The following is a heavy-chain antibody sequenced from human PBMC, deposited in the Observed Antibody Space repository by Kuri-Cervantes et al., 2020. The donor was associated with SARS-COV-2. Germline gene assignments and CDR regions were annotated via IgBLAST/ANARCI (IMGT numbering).Heavy chain of an antibody. J-gene: IGHJ6*02. CDR2: ISSSSSTI. V-gene: IGHV3-48*02. CDR3: ASWRNFDYGDYANYYSYGMDV. CDR1: GFTFSSYS. D-gene: IGHD4-17*01. Sequence: GESLKISCAASGFTFSSYSMNWVRQAPGKGLEWVSYISSSSSTIYYADSVKGRFTISRDNAKNSLYLQMNSLRDEDTAVYYCASWRNFDYGDYANYYSYGMDVWGQGTTVTVSS.